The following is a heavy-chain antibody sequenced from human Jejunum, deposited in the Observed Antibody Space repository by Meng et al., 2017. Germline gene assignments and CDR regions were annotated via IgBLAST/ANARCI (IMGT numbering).Heavy chain of an antibody. V-gene: IGHV3-30*15. J-gene: IGHJ4*02. Sequence: GESLKISCVASGFTFSNYALHWVRQAPGKGLEWVAVISYDGRNKYYVDSVKGRFIVSRDNSKNTLRLEMSSLRAEDTAMYYCARVSGEQRGRYCNDDACSPTLDYWGQGTLVTVSS. D-gene: IGHD3-10*01. CDR3: ARVSGEQRGRYCNDDACSPTLDY. CDR1: GFTFSNYA. CDR2: ISYDGRNK.